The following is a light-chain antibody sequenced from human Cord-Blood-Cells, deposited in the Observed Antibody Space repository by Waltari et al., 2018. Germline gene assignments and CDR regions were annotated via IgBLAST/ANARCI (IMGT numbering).Light chain of an antibody. CDR2: EVS. CDR1: SSDVGGYIY. Sequence: QSALTQPASVSGSPGQSITISCTGTSSDVGGYIYVSWYQQHPGKAPKLMIYEVSNRPSGVSNRFSGSKSGNTASLTISGLQAEDEADYYCSSYTSSSTSFYVFGTGTKVTVL. J-gene: IGLJ1*01. V-gene: IGLV2-14*01. CDR3: SSYTSSSTSFYV.